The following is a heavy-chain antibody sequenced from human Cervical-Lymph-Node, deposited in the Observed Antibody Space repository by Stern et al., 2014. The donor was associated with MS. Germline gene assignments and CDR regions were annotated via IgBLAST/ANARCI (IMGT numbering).Heavy chain of an antibody. J-gene: IGHJ4*02. CDR1: GYSFTSYW. CDR3: ARHGTYYDSSGYYLIGLGDY. Sequence: EVQLVQSGAEVKKPGESLRISCKGSGYSFTSYWISWVRQMPGKGLEWMGRIDPSDSYTNYSPSFQGHVTISADKSISTAYLQWSSLKASDTAMYYCARHGTYYDSSGYYLIGLGDYWGQGTLVTVSS. D-gene: IGHD3-22*01. CDR2: IDPSDSYT. V-gene: IGHV5-10-1*03.